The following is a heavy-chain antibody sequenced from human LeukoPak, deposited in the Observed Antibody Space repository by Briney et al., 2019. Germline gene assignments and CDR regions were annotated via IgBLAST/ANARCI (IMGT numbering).Heavy chain of an antibody. D-gene: IGHD3-3*01. V-gene: IGHV4-39*07. Sequence: SETLSLTCAVSGASISSSNYYWGWVRQSPGKGLEWIGNIYSSGNTYYNASLKSRVTMYIDTSKNQFSLKLSSVTAADTAVYYWGRNAPWEEWGGGEIDYWGQGTLVTVSS. CDR3: GRNAPWEEWGGGEIDY. J-gene: IGHJ4*02. CDR2: IYSSGNT. CDR1: GASISSSNYY.